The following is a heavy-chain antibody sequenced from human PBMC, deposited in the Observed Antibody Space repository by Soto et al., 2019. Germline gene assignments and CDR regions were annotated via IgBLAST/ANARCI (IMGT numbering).Heavy chain of an antibody. J-gene: IGHJ4*02. D-gene: IGHD2-8*02. CDR3: ARDSWWTFHY. Sequence: GGSLRLSCAASGFSFSTDWMSWVRQAPGKGLEWVANIKRDESEINYADSVKGRFTISRDNRKNSLYLQMDSLIVEDTAIYYCARDSWWTFHYWGQGTQVTVSS. V-gene: IGHV3-7*01. CDR1: GFSFSTDW. CDR2: IKRDESEI.